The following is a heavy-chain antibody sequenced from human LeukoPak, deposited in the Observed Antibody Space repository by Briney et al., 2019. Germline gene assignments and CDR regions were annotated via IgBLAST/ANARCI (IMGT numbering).Heavy chain of an antibody. CDR3: ARDVTHCGGDCYSGDY. J-gene: IGHJ4*02. CDR1: GFTFSSYT. V-gene: IGHV3-21*01. D-gene: IGHD2-21*02. CDR2: ISSSSSYI. Sequence: GGSLRLSCAASGFTFSSYTMNWVRQAPGKGLEWVSFISSSSSYINYVDSVKGRFTISRDNAKNSLYLQMNSLRAEDTAVYYCARDVTHCGGDCYSGDYWGQGTLVTVSS.